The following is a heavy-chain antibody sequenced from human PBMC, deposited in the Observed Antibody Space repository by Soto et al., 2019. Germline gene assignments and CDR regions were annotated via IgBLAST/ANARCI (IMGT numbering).Heavy chain of an antibody. CDR2: ISAYNGNT. CDR3: ARDGIPPASIAHVIDDY. D-gene: IGHD6-6*01. J-gene: IGHJ4*02. CDR1: GCTFTSYG. Sequence: GASVKVSCKASGCTFTSYGISWVRQAPGQGLEWMGWISAYNGNTNYAQKLQGRVTMTTDTSTSTAYMELRSLRSDDTAVYYCARDGIPPASIAHVIDDYWGQGTLVTVSS. V-gene: IGHV1-18*01.